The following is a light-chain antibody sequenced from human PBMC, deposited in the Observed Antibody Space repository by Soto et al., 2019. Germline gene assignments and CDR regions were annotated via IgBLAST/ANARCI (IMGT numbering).Light chain of an antibody. Sequence: EIVLTQSPGTLSLSPGERATLSCRASQSVSSSYLAWYQQKPGQAPRLLIYGASSRATGIPDRFSASGSGTDFTLTIRRLEPEGFAVYYCQQYGSSPHTFGGGTKVEIK. CDR1: QSVSSSY. CDR2: GAS. J-gene: IGKJ4*01. V-gene: IGKV3-20*01. CDR3: QQYGSSPHT.